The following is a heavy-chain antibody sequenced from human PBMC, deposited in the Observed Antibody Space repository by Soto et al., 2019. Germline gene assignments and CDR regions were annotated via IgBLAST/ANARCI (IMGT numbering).Heavy chain of an antibody. CDR3: ASKLWYYCDSSGYSYFDQ. Sequence: SEPLSLTCTVSGGSIISSSYYWGWIRQPPGKGLEWIGSIYYSGSTYYNPSLKSRVTISVDTSKNQFSLKLSSVTAADTAVYYCASKLWYYCDSSGYSYFDQWGQGTLVTVS. V-gene: IGHV4-39*01. D-gene: IGHD3-22*01. CDR2: IYYSGST. J-gene: IGHJ4*02. CDR1: GGSIISSSYY.